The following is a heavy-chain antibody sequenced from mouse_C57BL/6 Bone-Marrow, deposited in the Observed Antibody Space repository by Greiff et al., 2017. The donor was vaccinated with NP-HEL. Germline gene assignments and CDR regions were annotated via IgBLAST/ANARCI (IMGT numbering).Heavy chain of an antibody. J-gene: IGHJ3*01. Sequence: QVQLQQSGAELARPGASVKLSCKASGYTFTSYGISWVKQRTGQGLEWIGEIYPRSGNTYYNEEFKGKATLTADKSSSTAYMELRSLTSEDSAVYFCARERGPAYWGQGTLVTVSA. V-gene: IGHV1-81*01. CDR3: ARERGPAY. CDR1: GYTFTSYG. CDR2: IYPRSGNT.